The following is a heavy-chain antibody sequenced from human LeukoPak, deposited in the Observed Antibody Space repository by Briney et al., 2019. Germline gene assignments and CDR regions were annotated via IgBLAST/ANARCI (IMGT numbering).Heavy chain of an antibody. J-gene: IGHJ5*02. CDR1: DDSITMYY. D-gene: IGHD2-2*01. Sequence: SETLSLTCSVSDDSITMYYWTWIRQPPGKGLEWIGYVDHTGSTNFNPSLNGRVSISRDTTKNLFSLRLRSVTAADTAVYYCARDVPLVVVPAAIGNWFDPWGQGTLVTVSS. V-gene: IGHV4-4*08. CDR3: ARDVPLVVVPAAIGNWFDP. CDR2: VDHTGST.